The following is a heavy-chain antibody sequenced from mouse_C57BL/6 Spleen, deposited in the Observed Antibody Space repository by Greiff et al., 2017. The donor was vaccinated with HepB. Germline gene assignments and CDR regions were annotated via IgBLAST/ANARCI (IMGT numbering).Heavy chain of an antibody. D-gene: IGHD1-1*01. CDR3: ASSGFITTVVATFHYFDY. V-gene: IGHV1-9*01. CDR1: GYTFTGYW. J-gene: IGHJ2*01. Sequence: VQRVESGAELMKPGASVKLSCKATGYTFTGYWIEWVKQRPGHGLEWIGEILPGSGSTNYNEKFKGKATFTADTSSNTAYMQLSSLTTEDSAIYYCASSGFITTVVATFHYFDYWGQGTTLTVSS. CDR2: ILPGSGST.